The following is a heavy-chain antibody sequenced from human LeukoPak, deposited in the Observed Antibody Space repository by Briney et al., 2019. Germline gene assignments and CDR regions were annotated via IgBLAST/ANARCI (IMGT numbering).Heavy chain of an antibody. V-gene: IGHV3-23*01. CDR1: GFTFSSYE. CDR3: AKVLVGTTCFEY. CDR2: ISGSGGST. J-gene: IGHJ4*02. Sequence: TGGSLRLSCAASGFTFSSYEMNWVRQAPGKGLEWVSAISGSGGSTYYADSVKGRFTMSRDNSKNTLYLQMNSLRAEDTAVYYCAKVLVGTTCFEYWGQGTLVTVSS. D-gene: IGHD1-7*01.